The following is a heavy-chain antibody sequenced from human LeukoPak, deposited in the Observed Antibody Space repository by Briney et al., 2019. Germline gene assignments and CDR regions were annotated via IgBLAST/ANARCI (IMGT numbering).Heavy chain of an antibody. D-gene: IGHD6-19*01. J-gene: IGHJ4*02. CDR2: IYPGDSDT. CDR1: GYSFTSYW. Sequence: GASLQISCKGSGYSFTSYWIGWVRPMPGKGLEWMGIIYPGDSDTRYSPSFQGQVTISADKSISTAYLQWSSLKASDTAMYYCARHGAVAGNYYFDYWGQGTLVTVSS. V-gene: IGHV5-51*01. CDR3: ARHGAVAGNYYFDY.